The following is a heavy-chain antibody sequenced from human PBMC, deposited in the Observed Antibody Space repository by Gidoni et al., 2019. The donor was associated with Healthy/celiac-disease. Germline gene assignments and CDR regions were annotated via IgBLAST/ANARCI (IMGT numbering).Heavy chain of an antibody. Sequence: EVQLVESGGGLVQPGGSLRLSCAASGFTFSSYRMNWVRQAPGKGLEWVSYISSSSSTIYYADSVKGRFTISRDNAKNSLYLQMNSLRAEDTAVYYCARDPYCSGGSCYDGMDVWGQGTTVTVSS. J-gene: IGHJ6*02. V-gene: IGHV3-48*01. CDR3: ARDPYCSGGSCYDGMDV. CDR2: ISSSSSTI. D-gene: IGHD2-15*01. CDR1: GFTFSSYR.